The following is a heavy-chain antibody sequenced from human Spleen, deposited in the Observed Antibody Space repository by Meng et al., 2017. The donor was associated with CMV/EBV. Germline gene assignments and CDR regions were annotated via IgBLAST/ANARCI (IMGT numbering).Heavy chain of an antibody. D-gene: IGHD6-13*01. J-gene: IGHJ2*01. V-gene: IGHV3-7*01. CDR1: GFTFRIYP. Sequence: GESLKISCAASGFTFRIYPMNWVRQAPGKGLEWVANIKQDGSGKYYVDSVKGRFTISRDNAKNSLYLQMNSLRAEDTAVYYCARSGSSWYVSPENWYFDLWGRGTLVTVSS. CDR2: IKQDGSGK. CDR3: ARSGSSWYVSPENWYFDL.